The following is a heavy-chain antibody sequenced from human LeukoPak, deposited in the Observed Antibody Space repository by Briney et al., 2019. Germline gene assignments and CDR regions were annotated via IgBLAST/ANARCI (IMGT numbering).Heavy chain of an antibody. CDR1: GFTFSSYS. D-gene: IGHD6-19*01. J-gene: IGHJ4*02. CDR2: ISSSSHI. V-gene: IGHV3-21*01. Sequence: GGSLRLSCAASGFTFSSYSMNWVRQAPGKGLEWVSSISSSSHIYYADSVKGRFTISRDNDKNSLYLQMNSLRAEDTAVYYCARDGAASDWYVPVVDYWGQGTLVTVSS. CDR3: ARDGAASDWYVPVVDY.